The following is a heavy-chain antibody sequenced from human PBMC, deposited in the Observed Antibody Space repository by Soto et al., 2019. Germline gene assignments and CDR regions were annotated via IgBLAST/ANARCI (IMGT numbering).Heavy chain of an antibody. D-gene: IGHD3-22*01. J-gene: IGHJ4*02. CDR2: INQDGSER. V-gene: IGHV3-7*03. Sequence: LRLSCGASGFSLIPYWMSWVRQAPGKGLEWVANINQDGSERNYVDSVRGRFTISRDNAQNSVFLQMNSLRAEDMAVYFCARGSVHFYDNSFDYWGQGTPVTVSS. CDR1: GFSLIPYW. CDR3: ARGSVHFYDNSFDY.